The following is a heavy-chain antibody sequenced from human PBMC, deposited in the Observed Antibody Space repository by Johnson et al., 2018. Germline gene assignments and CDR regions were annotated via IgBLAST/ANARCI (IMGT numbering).Heavy chain of an antibody. V-gene: IGHV4-34*01. CDR3: ARGRRKKMVRGTTNLYLDQYHDYMDV. J-gene: IGHJ6*03. D-gene: IGHD3-10*01. CDR2: INHSGTT. Sequence: QVQPQQWGAGLLKPSETLSLTCAVYGGSFSGYYWRWIRQPPGKGLEWIGEINHSGTTTHTPSPKGRVTMSLPTSQNQFSLKLTSVTAADTAVYFCARGRRKKMVRGTTNLYLDQYHDYMDVWDKGTTVTVSS. CDR1: GGSFSGYY.